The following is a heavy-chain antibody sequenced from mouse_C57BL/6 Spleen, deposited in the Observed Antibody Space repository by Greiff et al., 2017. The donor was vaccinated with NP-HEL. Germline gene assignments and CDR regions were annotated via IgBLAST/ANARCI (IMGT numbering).Heavy chain of an antibody. Sequence: EVQLQQSGPVLVKPGASVKMSCKASGYTFTDYYMNWVKQSHGKSLEWIGVINPYNGGTSYNQKFKVKATLTVYKSSSTAYMELNSLTSEDAAVYYLARWGLYGSRPYDAMDYWGQGTSVTVSS. D-gene: IGHD1-1*01. CDR3: ARWGLYGSRPYDAMDY. CDR2: INPYNGGT. CDR1: GYTFTDYY. J-gene: IGHJ4*01. V-gene: IGHV1-19*01.